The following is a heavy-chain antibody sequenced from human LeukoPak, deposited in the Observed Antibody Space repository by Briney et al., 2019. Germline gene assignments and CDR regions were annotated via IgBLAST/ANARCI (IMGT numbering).Heavy chain of an antibody. V-gene: IGHV3-23*01. D-gene: IGHD2-21*01. J-gene: IGHJ3*02. CDR2: ISGPGGST. Sequence: GGSLRLSCAASGFTFINYAMSWVRQAPGKGLEWVSGISGPGGSTYYADSVKGRLTISRDNSKNTLYLQMNSLRAEDTAVYYCAKDSWSFHDAFDIWGRGTMVTVSS. CDR3: AKDSWSFHDAFDI. CDR1: GFTFINYA.